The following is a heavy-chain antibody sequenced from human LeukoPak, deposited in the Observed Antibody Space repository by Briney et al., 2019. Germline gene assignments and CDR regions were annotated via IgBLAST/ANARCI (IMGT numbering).Heavy chain of an antibody. Sequence: ASVKVSCKASGYTFTSYTKNWVRQAPGQGLEWMGWINTNTGNPTYAQGFTGRFVFSLDTSVSTSYLQISSLKAEDTAVYYCARSDATGVLDFDYWGQGTLVTVSS. CDR3: ARSDATGVLDFDY. J-gene: IGHJ4*02. V-gene: IGHV7-4-1*02. CDR2: INTNTGNP. CDR1: GYTFTSYT. D-gene: IGHD1-14*01.